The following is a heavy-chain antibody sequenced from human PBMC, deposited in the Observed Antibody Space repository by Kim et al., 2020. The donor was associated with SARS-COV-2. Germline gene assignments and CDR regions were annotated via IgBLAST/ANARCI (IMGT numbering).Heavy chain of an antibody. D-gene: IGHD6-19*01. Sequence: GGSLRLSCAASGFTFSSYSMNWVRQAPGKGLEWVSSISSSSSYIYYADSVKGRFTISRDNAKNSLYLQMNSLRAEDTAVYYCAREQWLVQLDYYYGMDVWGQGTTVTVSS. CDR2: ISSSSSYI. CDR1: GFTFSSYS. V-gene: IGHV3-21*01. J-gene: IGHJ6*02. CDR3: AREQWLVQLDYYYGMDV.